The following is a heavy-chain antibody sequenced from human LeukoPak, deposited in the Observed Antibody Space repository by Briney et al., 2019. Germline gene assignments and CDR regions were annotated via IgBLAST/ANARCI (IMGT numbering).Heavy chain of an antibody. CDR1: CVTVISNY. CDR3: ARLIQPPGDFDI. CDR2: LYSAGNT. J-gene: IGHJ3*02. V-gene: IGHV3-53*01. Sequence: PGGALILSCAASCVTVISNYSKCFRRAPAEEREWFAVLYSAGNTFYSDSVKGRFTISRDNSKNTLYLQMNSLRAEATALYYCARLIQPPGDFDIWGHGTMVTVSS. D-gene: IGHD3-16*01.